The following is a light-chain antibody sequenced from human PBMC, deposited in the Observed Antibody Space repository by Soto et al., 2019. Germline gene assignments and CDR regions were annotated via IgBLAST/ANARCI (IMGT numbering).Light chain of an antibody. CDR1: QSVGSY. Sequence: EIVLTQSPTTLSLSPGDRATLSCRASQSVGSYLGWYKQRPGQAPRLLIYDASNRATGIPARFSGSGSGTDFTLPISRLEHEDFAVYYCQQRSDWPSTFGGGTKVQIK. CDR2: DAS. J-gene: IGKJ4*01. CDR3: QQRSDWPST. V-gene: IGKV3-11*01.